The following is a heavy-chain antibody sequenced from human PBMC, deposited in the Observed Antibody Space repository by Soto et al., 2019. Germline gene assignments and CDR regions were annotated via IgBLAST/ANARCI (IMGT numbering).Heavy chain of an antibody. CDR3: TTSQCGGARCYKGTWYHYGMEV. V-gene: IGHV3-11*01. CDR2: IDSTGSVK. Sequence: QVQLVESGGGLVRPRESLRLSCAGSGFSFSDHYMSWIRQAPGKGPEWISFIDSTGSVKYYADSVKGRFTISRDNAKNSMYLQMNSLRAEDAAIYYCTTSQCGGARCYKGTWYHYGMEVWDQGTTVIVSS. CDR1: GFSFSDHY. D-gene: IGHD2-21*01. J-gene: IGHJ6*02.